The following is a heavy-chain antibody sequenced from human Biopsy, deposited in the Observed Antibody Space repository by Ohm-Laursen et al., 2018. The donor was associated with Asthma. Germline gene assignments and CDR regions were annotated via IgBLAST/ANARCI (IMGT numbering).Heavy chain of an antibody. Sequence: GASVKVSCKTSGYTFNSAGITWVRQAPGRGLEWMGWISVYNGNTKVAQKLRDRVTMITDTSTSTAYMELRSLRSDDTAVYFCARAVDYSHYYGIDVWGQGTTVTVS. J-gene: IGHJ6*02. V-gene: IGHV1-18*01. D-gene: IGHD3-10*01. CDR3: ARAVDYSHYYGIDV. CDR1: GYTFNSAG. CDR2: ISVYNGNT.